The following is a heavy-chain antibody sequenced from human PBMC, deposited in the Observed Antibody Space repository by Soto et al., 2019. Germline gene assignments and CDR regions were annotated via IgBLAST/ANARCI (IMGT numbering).Heavy chain of an antibody. V-gene: IGHV4-59*07. CDR3: AHFSSSWYGMDV. J-gene: IGHJ6*02. Sequence: QVQLQESGPGLVKPSDTLSLTCTVSGGSISSHFCTWIRQPPGKGLEWIGYIYYTGSTNYNPSLKSRVTISIDTSKHQFSLKLSSVTAADTAVYYCAHFSSSWYGMDVWGQGTTVTVSS. CDR2: IYYTGST. CDR1: GGSISSHF. D-gene: IGHD6-13*01.